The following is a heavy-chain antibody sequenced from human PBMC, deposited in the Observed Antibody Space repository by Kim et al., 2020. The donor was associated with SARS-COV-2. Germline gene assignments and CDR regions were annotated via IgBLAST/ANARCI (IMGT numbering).Heavy chain of an antibody. V-gene: IGHV1-18*01. CDR3: ARYETAAFYYYYGMDV. CDR2: ISAYNGNT. Sequence: ASVKVSCKASGYTFTSYGISWVRQAPGQGLEWMGWISAYNGNTNYAQKLQGRVTMTTDTSTSTAYMELRSLRSDDTAVYYCARYETAAFYYYYGMDVWGQGTTVTVSS. D-gene: IGHD2-2*01. CDR1: GYTFTSYG. J-gene: IGHJ6*02.